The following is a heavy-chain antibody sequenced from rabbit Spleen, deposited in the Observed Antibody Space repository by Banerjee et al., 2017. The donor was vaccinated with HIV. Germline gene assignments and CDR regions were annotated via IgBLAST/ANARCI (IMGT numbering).Heavy chain of an antibody. D-gene: IGHD2-1*01. CDR1: GFSFSSDYD. Sequence: QEQLVESGGGLVKPGASLTLTCKASGFSFSSDYDMCWVRQAPGKGLEWIACTATGNGNTYYASWAKGRFTISKTSSTTVTLQMTSLTVADTATYFCARAYYLNVEGGVYNLWGPGTLVTVS. CDR2: TATGNGNT. V-gene: IGHV1S45*01. CDR3: ARAYYLNVEGGVYNL. J-gene: IGHJ4*01.